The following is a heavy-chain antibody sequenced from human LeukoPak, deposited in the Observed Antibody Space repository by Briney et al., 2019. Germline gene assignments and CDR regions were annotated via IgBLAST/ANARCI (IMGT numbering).Heavy chain of an antibody. J-gene: IGHJ5*02. CDR2: ISWNSGSI. CDR3: AKAPVNGYDLGYWFDP. V-gene: IGHV3-9*01. D-gene: IGHD5-12*01. Sequence: PGGSLRLSCAASGFTFSPYAMHWVRQAPGKGLEWVSGISWNSGSIGYADSVKGRFTISRDNAKNSLYLQMNSLRAEDTALYYCAKAPVNGYDLGYWFDPWGQGTLVTVSS. CDR1: GFTFSPYA.